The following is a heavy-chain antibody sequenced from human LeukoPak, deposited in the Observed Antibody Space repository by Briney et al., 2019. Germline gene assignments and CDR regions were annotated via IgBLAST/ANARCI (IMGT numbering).Heavy chain of an antibody. Sequence: PSETLSLTCTVSGASITTYYWTWLRQAPGKGLEFIAYIYNDITNYTPSLKSRATISIDAFKNQVSLRLRSVTAADTAVYYCARAPRLLDSWGQGILVTVSS. CDR1: GASITTYY. CDR3: ARAPRLLDS. V-gene: IGHV4-4*09. J-gene: IGHJ4*02. CDR2: IYNDIT. D-gene: IGHD1-1*01.